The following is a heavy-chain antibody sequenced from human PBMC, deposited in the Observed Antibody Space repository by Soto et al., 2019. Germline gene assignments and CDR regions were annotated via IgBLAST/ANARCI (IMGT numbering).Heavy chain of an antibody. J-gene: IGHJ6*02. CDR1: GGTFSSYA. Sequence: SVKVSCKASGGTFSSYAISWVRQAPGQGLEWMGGIIPIFGTANYAQKFQGRVTITADESTSTAYMELSSLRSEDTAVYYCARAIFGVVIKDAAYYYYGMDAWGQGTTVTVSS. CDR2: IIPIFGTA. D-gene: IGHD3-3*01. V-gene: IGHV1-69*13. CDR3: ARAIFGVVIKDAAYYYYGMDA.